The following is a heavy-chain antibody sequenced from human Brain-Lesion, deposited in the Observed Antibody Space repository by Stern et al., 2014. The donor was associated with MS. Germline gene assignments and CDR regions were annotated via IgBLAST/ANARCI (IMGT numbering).Heavy chain of an antibody. J-gene: IGHJ5*02. V-gene: IGHV4-39*01. CDR3: AGEEDIRYCSGGSCTGNWFDP. CDR2: IYYSGHP. CDR1: GGSVSSTSYA. Sequence: VQLVESGPGLVKPSETLSLTCTVAGGSVSSTSYAWAWIRQPPGKGLEWIGTIYYSGHPYYSPSLKSRLTISLDTSKNQFSLQLRSVPAADTAVYYCAGEEDIRYCSGGSCTGNWFDPWGQGTLVTVSS. D-gene: IGHD2-15*01.